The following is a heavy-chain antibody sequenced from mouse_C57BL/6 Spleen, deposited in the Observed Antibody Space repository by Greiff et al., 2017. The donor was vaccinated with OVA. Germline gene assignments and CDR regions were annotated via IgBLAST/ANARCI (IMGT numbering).Heavy chain of an antibody. J-gene: IGHJ2*01. CDR1: GYTFTDYN. CDR2: INPNNGGT. Sequence: VQLQQSGPELVKPGASVKIPCKASGYTFTDYNMDWVKQSHGKSLEWIGDINPNNGGTIYNQKFKGKATLTVDKSSSTAYMELRSLTSEDTAVYYCARRSITTVVAPFDYWGQGTTLTVSS. D-gene: IGHD1-1*01. CDR3: ARRSITTVVAPFDY. V-gene: IGHV1-18*01.